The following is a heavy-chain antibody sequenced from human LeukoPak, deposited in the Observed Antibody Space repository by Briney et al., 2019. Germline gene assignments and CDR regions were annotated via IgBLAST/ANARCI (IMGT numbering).Heavy chain of an antibody. V-gene: IGHV4-34*01. CDR1: GGSFSGYY. CDR3: ARGRRGYSYDY. J-gene: IGHJ4*02. Sequence: PSETLSLTCAVYGGSFSGYYWSWIRQPPGKGLEWIGEINHSGSTNYNPSLKSRVTISVDTSKNQFPLKLSSVTAADTAVYYCARGRRGYSYDYWGQGTLVTVSS. CDR2: INHSGST. D-gene: IGHD5-18*01.